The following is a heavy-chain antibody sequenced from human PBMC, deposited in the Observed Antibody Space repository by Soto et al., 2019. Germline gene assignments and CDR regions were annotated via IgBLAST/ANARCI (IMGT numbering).Heavy chain of an antibody. D-gene: IGHD3-10*01. V-gene: IGHV3-13*01. CDR3: ARDRLAVRGVIPYYYYYGMDV. Sequence: PGGSLRLSCAASGFIFSAYDMHWVRQATGKGLEWVSAIGTAGDTYYPDSVKGRFTISRDNAKNSLYLQMNSLRDEDTAVYYCARDRLAVRGVIPYYYYYGMDVWGQGTTVTVSS. J-gene: IGHJ6*02. CDR1: GFIFSAYD. CDR2: IGTAGDT.